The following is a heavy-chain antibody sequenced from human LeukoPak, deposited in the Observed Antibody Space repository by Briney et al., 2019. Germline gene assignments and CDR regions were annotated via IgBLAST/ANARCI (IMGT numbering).Heavy chain of an antibody. CDR2: IYSGGST. CDR3: VRSAFHAGSGNYYDY. D-gene: IGHD3-22*01. J-gene: IGHJ4*02. V-gene: IGHV3-53*01. Sequence: GGSLRLSCAASGFTVSSNYMSWVRQAPGKGLEWVSVIYSGGSTYYADSVKGRFTISRDNSKNTLYLQMNSLRAEDTAVYYCVRSAFHAGSGNYYDYWGQGTLVTVSS. CDR1: GFTVSSNY.